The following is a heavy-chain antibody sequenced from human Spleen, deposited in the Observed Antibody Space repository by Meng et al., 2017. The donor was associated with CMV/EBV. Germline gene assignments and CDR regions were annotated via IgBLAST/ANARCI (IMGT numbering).Heavy chain of an antibody. CDR1: YTFPGYY. J-gene: IGHJ4*02. CDR3: VREFYYDRSGGFPSFDY. Sequence: YTFPGYYIHWVRQAPGQGLEWMGWINPNTGGTNYAQKFQGRVTMTRDTSLSTTYMDLSSLRFDDTAVYYCVREFYYDRSGGFPSFDYWGQGTLVTVSS. V-gene: IGHV1-2*02. D-gene: IGHD3-22*01. CDR2: INPNTGGT.